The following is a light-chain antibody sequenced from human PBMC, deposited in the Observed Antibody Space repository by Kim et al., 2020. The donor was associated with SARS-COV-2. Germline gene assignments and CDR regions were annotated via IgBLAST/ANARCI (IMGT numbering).Light chain of an antibody. J-gene: IGKJ2*01. Sequence: VVMTQSPLSLPVTLGQPASISCRSSQSLVHSGGNTYLNWFQQRPGQSPRRLIYKVSNRDSGVPDRLSGSGSGTDFTLKISRVEAEDVGVYYCMQGTHWPPYTFGQGTKLEI. CDR3: MQGTHWPPYT. CDR2: KVS. V-gene: IGKV2-30*02. CDR1: QSLVHSGGNTY.